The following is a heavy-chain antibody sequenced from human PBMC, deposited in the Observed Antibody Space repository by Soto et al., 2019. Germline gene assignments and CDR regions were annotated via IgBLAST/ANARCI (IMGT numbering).Heavy chain of an antibody. J-gene: IGHJ4*02. CDR3: ARDPILDTLDY. D-gene: IGHD2-21*01. CDR1: GCTFSSYT. CDR2: IIPILGIA. V-gene: IGHV1-69*04. Sequence: SVKVSCKASGCTFSSYTISCVRQAPGQGLEWMGRIIPILGIANYAQKFQGRVTITADKSTSAAYMELSSLRSEDTAVYYCARDPILDTLDYWGQGTLVTVSS.